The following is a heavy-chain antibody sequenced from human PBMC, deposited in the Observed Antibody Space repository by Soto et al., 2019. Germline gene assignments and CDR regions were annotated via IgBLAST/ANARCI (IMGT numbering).Heavy chain of an antibody. Sequence: EVQLVESGGGLVQPGGSLRLSCAASGFTFSTYWMHWVRQAPGKGLVWVSRINSDGSSRSYAESVKGRFTISRDNAKNTVYVQMNSLRAEDTAVYYCARVDAVAGKPEVWYFDLWGRGTLVTVSS. CDR1: GFTFSTYW. V-gene: IGHV3-74*01. CDR3: ARVDAVAGKPEVWYFDL. D-gene: IGHD6-19*01. CDR2: INSDGSSR. J-gene: IGHJ2*01.